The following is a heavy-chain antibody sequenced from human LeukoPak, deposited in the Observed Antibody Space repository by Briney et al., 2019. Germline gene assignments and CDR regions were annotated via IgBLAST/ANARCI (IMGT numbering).Heavy chain of an antibody. D-gene: IGHD3-10*01. CDR3: ARDSTYYYDSGSSGPHYFDN. V-gene: IGHV3-30*01. J-gene: IGHJ4*02. CDR1: GFTFSNYT. CDR2: ISSGGTYE. Sequence: PPGKSLRLSCAASGFTFSNYTMPWVRQAPGKGLEWVSLISSGGTYEYYADSVKGRFTISRDNSKNTLYLQLNSLRAEDTAVYYCARDSTYYYDSGSSGPHYFDNWGQGTLVTVSS.